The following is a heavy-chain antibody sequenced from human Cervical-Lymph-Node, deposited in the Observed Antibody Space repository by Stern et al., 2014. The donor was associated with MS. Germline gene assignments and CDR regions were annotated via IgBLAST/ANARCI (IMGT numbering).Heavy chain of an antibody. V-gene: IGHV4-31*03. Sequence: QLQLQESGPGLVKPSQTLSLTCTVSGGSFSSGGYYWSWIRQHPGNGLEWIGYIYYSGSTHYNPSLKSRVTISADTSKNQFSLKLSSVTAADTAVYYCARAYYDFWSPHALDYWGQGTLVTVSS. J-gene: IGHJ4*02. CDR1: GGSFSSGGYY. CDR3: ARAYYDFWSPHALDY. CDR2: IYYSGST. D-gene: IGHD3-3*01.